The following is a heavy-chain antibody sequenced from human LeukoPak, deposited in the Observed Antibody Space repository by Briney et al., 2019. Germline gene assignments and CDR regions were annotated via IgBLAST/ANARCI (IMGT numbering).Heavy chain of an antibody. CDR2: LSYDGVNA. V-gene: IGHV3-30*04. D-gene: IGHD3-10*01. Sequence: GGSLRLSCVVSGFSFSDNVFHWARQAPGKGLEWVTYLSYDGVNAFYADSVKGRFTISRDTAGGTVSLQMDNLRVEDTAVYYCARGGRRDGTVSTYYFYAMDVWGQGTAVTVSS. J-gene: IGHJ6*02. CDR1: GFSFSDNV. CDR3: ARGGRRDGTVSTYYFYAMDV.